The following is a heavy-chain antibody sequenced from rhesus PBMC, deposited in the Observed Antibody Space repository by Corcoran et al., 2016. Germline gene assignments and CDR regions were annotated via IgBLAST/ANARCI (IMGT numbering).Heavy chain of an antibody. V-gene: IGHV4-169*02. CDR1: GGSISSNY. CDR2: IYGRGSST. Sequence: QLQLQESGPGLVKPSETLAVTCAVSGGSISSNYWSWIRQPPAKGLECMGRIYGRGSSTNYNPSLKSRVTLSVDTSKNQLSLKLSSVTAADTAVYYCASLSREMSGVIIYWGQGVLVTVSS. J-gene: IGHJ4*01. D-gene: IGHD3-22*01. CDR3: ASLSREMSGVIIY.